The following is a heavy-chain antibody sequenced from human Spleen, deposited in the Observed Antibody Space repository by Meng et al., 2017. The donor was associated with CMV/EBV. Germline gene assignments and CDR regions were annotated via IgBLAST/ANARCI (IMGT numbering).Heavy chain of an antibody. J-gene: IGHJ5*02. CDR3: ARDRDFWSGYPTNWFDP. CDR2: INHNSGGT. V-gene: IGHV1-2*02. D-gene: IGHD3-3*01. Sequence: TFTGYYMHWARQAPGQGLEWMGWINHNSGGTNYAQEFQGRVTMTRDTSISTAYMELSRLRSDDTAVYYCARDRDFWSGYPTNWFDPWGQGTLVTVSS. CDR1: TFTGYY.